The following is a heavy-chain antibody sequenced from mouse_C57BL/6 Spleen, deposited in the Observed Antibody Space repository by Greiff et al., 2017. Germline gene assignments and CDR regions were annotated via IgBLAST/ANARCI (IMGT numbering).Heavy chain of an antibody. CDR2: IDPNSGGT. V-gene: IGHV1-72*01. J-gene: IGHJ4*01. CDR3: SRSRVTTDYAIDY. D-gene: IGHD1-1*01. CDR1: GYTFTSYW. Sequence: QVQLQQPGAELVKPGASVKLSCKASGYTFTSYWMHWVKQRPGRGLEWMGRIDPNSGGTKYNEKFKSKATLTVDKPSSTAYMQLSSLTSEDSAVYYCSRSRVTTDYAIDYWGQGTSVTVSS.